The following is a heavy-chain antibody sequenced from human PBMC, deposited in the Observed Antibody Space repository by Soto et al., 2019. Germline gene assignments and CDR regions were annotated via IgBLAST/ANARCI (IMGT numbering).Heavy chain of an antibody. CDR2: IWYDGSNK. D-gene: IGHD6-13*01. CDR1: GFTFSSYG. V-gene: IGHV3-33*01. CDR3: ARDSGYSSSWYHY. Sequence: QVQLVESGGGVVQPGRSLRLSCAASGFTFSSYGIHWVRQAPGKGLEWVAVIWYDGSNKYYADSVKGRFTISRDNSKNTLYLQMNSLRAEDTAVYYCARDSGYSSSWYHYWGQGTLVTVSS. J-gene: IGHJ4*02.